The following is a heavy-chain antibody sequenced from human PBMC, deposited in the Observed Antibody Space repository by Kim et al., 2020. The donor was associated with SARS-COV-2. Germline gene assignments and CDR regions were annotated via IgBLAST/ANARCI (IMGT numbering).Heavy chain of an antibody. CDR2: ISYDGSNK. J-gene: IGHJ3*02. Sequence: GGSLRLSCAASGFTFSSYAMHWVRQAPGKGLEWVAVISYDGSNKYYADSVKGRFTISRDNSKNTLYLQMNSLRAEDTAVYYCAREFDGYGAFDIWGQGTMVTVSS. CDR3: AREFDGYGAFDI. V-gene: IGHV3-30*04. D-gene: IGHD5-12*01. CDR1: GFTFSSYA.